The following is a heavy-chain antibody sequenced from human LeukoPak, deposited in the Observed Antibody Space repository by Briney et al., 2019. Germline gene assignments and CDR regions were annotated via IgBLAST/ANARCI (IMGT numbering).Heavy chain of an antibody. CDR1: GYTFTSYA. V-gene: IGHV7-4-1*02. J-gene: IGHJ4*02. CDR2: INTNTGKP. CDR3: ARAASLDY. D-gene: IGHD2-2*01. Sequence: ASVNVSCKASGYTFTSYAMNWVRQAPGQGLEWMGWINTNTGKPTYAQGFTGRFVFSLDSSVSTAYLQINSLNAEGTAVYYYARAASLDYWGQGTLVTVSS.